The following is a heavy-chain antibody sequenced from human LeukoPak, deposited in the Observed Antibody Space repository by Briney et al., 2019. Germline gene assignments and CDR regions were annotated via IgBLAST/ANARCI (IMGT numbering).Heavy chain of an antibody. CDR3: ARDLTYYDSSGYHDY. V-gene: IGHV3-30-3*01. J-gene: IGHJ4*02. Sequence: GGSLRLSCAASGFTFSSYAMSWVRQAPGKGLEWVAVISYDGSNKYYADSVKGRFTISRDSSKNTLYLQMNSLRAEDTAVYYCARDLTYYDSSGYHDYWGQGTLVTVSS. D-gene: IGHD3-22*01. CDR2: ISYDGSNK. CDR1: GFTFSSYA.